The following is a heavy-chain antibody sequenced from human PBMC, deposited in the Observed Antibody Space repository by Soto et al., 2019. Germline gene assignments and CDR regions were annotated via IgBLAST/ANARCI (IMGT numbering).Heavy chain of an antibody. CDR3: AAPACAATWCSPSHNLDH. J-gene: IGHJ4*02. CDR1: GGTFVRHV. CDR2: INPLSGIP. D-gene: IGHD2-2*01. Sequence: QVQLVQSGAEVKKPESSVKVSCKTSGGTFVRHVISWVRQAPGQGPEWMGKINPLSGIPNYAQKFQDRVTFTADTDSSTAYIELSSLRSDDTAVYYCAAPACAATWCSPSHNLDHWGQGTLVTVSS. V-gene: IGHV1-69*09.